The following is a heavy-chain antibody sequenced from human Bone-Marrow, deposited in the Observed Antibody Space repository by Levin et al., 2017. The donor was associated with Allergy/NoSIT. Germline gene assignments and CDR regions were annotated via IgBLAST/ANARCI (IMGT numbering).Heavy chain of an antibody. D-gene: IGHD3-10*01. CDR1: GFTFSNAW. J-gene: IGHJ6*03. CDR2: IKSKTDGGTT. V-gene: IGHV3-15*01. Sequence: PGESLKISCAASGFTFSNAWMSWVRQAPGKGLEWVGRIKSKTDGGTTDYAAPVKGRFTISRDDSKNTLYLQMNSLKTEDTAVYYCTTDPELLWFRELSDKDNYYYYYYMDVWGKGTTVTVSS. CDR3: TTDPELLWFRELSDKDNYYYYYYMDV.